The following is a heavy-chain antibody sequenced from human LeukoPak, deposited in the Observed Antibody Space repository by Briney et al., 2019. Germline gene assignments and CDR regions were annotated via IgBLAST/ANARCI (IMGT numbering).Heavy chain of an antibody. CDR2: IYYSGST. Sequence: SETLSLTCTVSGGSISSSSYYWGWIRQPPGKGLEWIGSIYYSGSTYYNPSLKSRVTISVDTSKNQFSLKLSSVTAADTAVYYCARGGLRFGFDSWGQGTLVTVSS. CDR3: ARGGLRFGFDS. J-gene: IGHJ5*01. CDR1: GGSISSSSYY. D-gene: IGHD3-3*01. V-gene: IGHV4-39*01.